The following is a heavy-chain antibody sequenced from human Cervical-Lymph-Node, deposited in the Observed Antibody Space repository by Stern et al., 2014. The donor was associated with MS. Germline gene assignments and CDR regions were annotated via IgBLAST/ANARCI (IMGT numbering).Heavy chain of an antibody. CDR2: IKQDGSEK. V-gene: IGHV3-7*01. CDR1: GFTFSNYW. CDR3: AKWYNYGLSDD. Sequence: EVQLVQSGGGLVQPGGSLRLSCAASGFTFSNYWMSWVRQAPGKGLEWVANIKQDGSEKYYSDSVKGRFTIPRDNAKNLLYLQMNSLRAEDTAVYYCAKWYNYGLSDDWGQGTLVTVSS. J-gene: IGHJ4*02. D-gene: IGHD1-1*01.